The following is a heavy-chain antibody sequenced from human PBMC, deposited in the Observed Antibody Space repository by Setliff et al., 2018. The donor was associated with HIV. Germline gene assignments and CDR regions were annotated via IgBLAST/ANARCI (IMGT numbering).Heavy chain of an antibody. CDR3: AREGLWFGDRGYYMDV. J-gene: IGHJ4*02. V-gene: IGHV1-18*01. CDR2: IGTYNGDT. D-gene: IGHD3-10*01. CDR1: GYTFTSSG. Sequence: ASVKVSCKASGYTFTSSGITWVRQAPGQGLEWMGWIGTYNGDTNYAQKFQGRVTMTTDTSTSTAYMELRSLISDDTAVYYCAREGLWFGDRGYYMDVWGQGTLVTVSS.